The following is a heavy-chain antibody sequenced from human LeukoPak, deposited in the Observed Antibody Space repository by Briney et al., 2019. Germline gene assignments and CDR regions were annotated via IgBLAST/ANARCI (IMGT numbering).Heavy chain of an antibody. CDR3: AKLPGGAFDI. CDR1: GFTFSSYV. V-gene: IGHV3-53*01. Sequence: SGGSLRLSCAASGFTFSSYVMSWVRQAPGRGLEWVSVIYSGGSTYYADSVKGRFTISRDNSKNTLYLQMNSLRAEDTAVYYCAKLPGGAFDIWGQGTMVTVSS. CDR2: IYSGGST. J-gene: IGHJ3*02. D-gene: IGHD1-7*01.